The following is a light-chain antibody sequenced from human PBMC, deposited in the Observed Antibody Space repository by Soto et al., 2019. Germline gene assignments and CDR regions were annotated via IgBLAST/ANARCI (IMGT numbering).Light chain of an antibody. CDR2: GNS. Sequence: QSVLTQPPSVSGAPGQRVTISCTGSSSNIGGGYDVHWYQQPPGTAPKLLIYGNSNRPSGVPDRFSGSKSGTSASLAITELQAEDEADYYCQSYDSSPVFGTGTKLTVL. J-gene: IGLJ1*01. CDR1: SSNIGGGYD. V-gene: IGLV1-40*01. CDR3: QSYDSSPV.